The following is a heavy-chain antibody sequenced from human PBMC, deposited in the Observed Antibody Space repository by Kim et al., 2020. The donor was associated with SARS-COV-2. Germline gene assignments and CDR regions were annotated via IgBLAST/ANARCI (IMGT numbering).Heavy chain of an antibody. CDR2: IRFGGATI. V-gene: IGHV3-48*02. CDR1: GFTFSTYS. D-gene: IGHD2-2*01. CDR3: TRDPHALDF. Sequence: GGSLRLSCAASGFTFSTYSMNWARQAPGKGLEWVAYIRFGGATIYYADSVRGRFTTSRDDATNSLYLEMNNLREDDTAVYYCTRDPHALDFWGRGTLVTVAS. J-gene: IGHJ4*02.